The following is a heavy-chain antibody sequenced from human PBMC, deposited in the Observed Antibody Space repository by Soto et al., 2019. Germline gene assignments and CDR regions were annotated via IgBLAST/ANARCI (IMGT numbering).Heavy chain of an antibody. Sequence: ASVKVSCKASGCTFSSYAISWVRQAPGQGLEWMGGIIPIFGTANYAQKFQGRVTITADESTSTAYMELSSLRSGDTAVYYCARSMEGLLWFPYWGQGTLVSVSS. V-gene: IGHV1-69*13. D-gene: IGHD3-10*01. CDR3: ARSMEGLLWFPY. CDR2: IIPIFGTA. CDR1: GCTFSSYA. J-gene: IGHJ4*02.